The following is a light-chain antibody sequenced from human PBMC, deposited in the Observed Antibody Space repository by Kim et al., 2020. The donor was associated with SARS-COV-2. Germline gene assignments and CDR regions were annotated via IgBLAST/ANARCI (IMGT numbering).Light chain of an antibody. V-gene: IGLV2-11*01. Sequence: GQSVTISGTGTSGEVGGYNYVSWYQQHPGKAPKLMIYDVSKRPSGVPDRFSGPKSGNTASLTISGLQAEDEADYYCCSYAGSYTYVFGTGTKVTVL. CDR1: SGEVGGYNY. CDR3: CSYAGSYTYV. J-gene: IGLJ1*01. CDR2: DVS.